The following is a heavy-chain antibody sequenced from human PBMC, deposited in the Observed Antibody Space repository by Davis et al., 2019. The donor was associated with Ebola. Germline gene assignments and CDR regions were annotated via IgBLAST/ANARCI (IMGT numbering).Heavy chain of an antibody. Sequence: AASVKVSCRASGYTFTRYTMHWVRQAPGQRLEWMGWINAGNGNTKYSQKFQGRVTITRDTSASTAYMELSSLRFEDTAVYYCARGVTGTTDWFDPWGQGTLVTVSS. CDR2: INAGNGNT. V-gene: IGHV1-3*01. J-gene: IGHJ5*02. CDR1: GYTFTRYT. CDR3: ARGVTGTTDWFDP. D-gene: IGHD1-7*01.